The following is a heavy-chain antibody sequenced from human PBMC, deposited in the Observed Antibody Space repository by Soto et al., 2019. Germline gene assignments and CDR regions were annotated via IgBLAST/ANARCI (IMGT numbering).Heavy chain of an antibody. Sequence: TLSLAFTVSGGSISSGDYYWSFIRQPPGKGLEWIGYIYYSGSTYYNPSLKSRVTISVDTSKNQFSLKLTYVTAADTAVYYCARDKITGLFDYWGQGTLVTVSS. CDR2: IYYSGST. CDR1: GGSISSGDYY. V-gene: IGHV4-30-4*01. CDR3: ARDKITGLFDY. J-gene: IGHJ4*02. D-gene: IGHD2-8*02.